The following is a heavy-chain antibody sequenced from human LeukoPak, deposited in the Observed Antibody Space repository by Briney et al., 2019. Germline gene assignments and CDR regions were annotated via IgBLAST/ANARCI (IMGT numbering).Heavy chain of an antibody. CDR1: GFTFSDYY. CDR2: ISSSGSTI. Sequence: GGSLRLSCAASGFTFSDYYTSWIRQAPGKGLEWVSYISSSGSTIYYADSLKGRFTISRDNAKNSLSLQMNSLRAEDTAVYYCARYYYDSSGYYYSDYWGQGTLVTVSS. D-gene: IGHD3-22*01. V-gene: IGHV3-11*04. J-gene: IGHJ4*02. CDR3: ARYYYDSSGYYYSDY.